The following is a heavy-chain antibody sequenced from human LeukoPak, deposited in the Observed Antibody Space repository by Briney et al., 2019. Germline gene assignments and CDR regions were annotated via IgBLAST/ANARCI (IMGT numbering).Heavy chain of an antibody. J-gene: IGHJ4*02. Sequence: GGSLRLSCVASGFTFSSYWMSWVRQAPGKGLEWVANIKQDGTEKYYVDSVKGRFTISRDNAKNSLYLQMNSLRGEDTAIYYCARARGVAAPGDYWGQGTLVTVSS. CDR1: GFTFSSYW. D-gene: IGHD3-10*01. CDR3: ARARGVAAPGDY. CDR2: IKQDGTEK. V-gene: IGHV3-7*01.